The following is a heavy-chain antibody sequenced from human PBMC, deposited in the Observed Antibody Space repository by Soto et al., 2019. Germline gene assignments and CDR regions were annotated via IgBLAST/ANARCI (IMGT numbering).Heavy chain of an antibody. CDR2: IYSRGNT. J-gene: IGHJ6*01. V-gene: IGHV4-31*03. Sequence: SETLSLTCTVSGGSISSGLYYWTWIRHHPGKGLEWIGYIYSRGNTYYTPSLKSRVAIAVDTSKNQFSLKLSSVTAADTAVYYCARCIRRYSGYDNYGMDVWGQGTTVTVSS. CDR3: ARCIRRYSGYDNYGMDV. D-gene: IGHD5-12*01. CDR1: GGSISSGLYY.